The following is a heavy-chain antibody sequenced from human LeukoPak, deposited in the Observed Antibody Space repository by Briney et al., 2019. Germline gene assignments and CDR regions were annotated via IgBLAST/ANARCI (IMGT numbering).Heavy chain of an antibody. J-gene: IGHJ6*03. V-gene: IGHV1-69*05. D-gene: IGHD3-9*01. CDR2: IIPIFGTA. CDR1: GGTFSSYA. Sequence: SVKISCKASGGTFSSYAISWVRQAPGQGLEWMGGIIPIFGTANYAQKFQGRVTITTDESTSTAYMELSSLRSEDTAVYYCARGGYDILTGYYRGEYYYYYMDVWGKGTTVTVSS. CDR3: ARGGYDILTGYYRGEYYYYYMDV.